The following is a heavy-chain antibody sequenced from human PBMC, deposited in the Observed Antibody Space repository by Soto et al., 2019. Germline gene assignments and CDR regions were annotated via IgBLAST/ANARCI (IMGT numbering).Heavy chain of an antibody. Sequence: SVKVSCKTAGDTYSKYAISRARQAPGQGLEWMGGIIPIFGTANYAQKFQGRVTITADESTSTAYMELSSLRSEDTAVYYCARDREAYCGGDCYESTYYYYGMDVWGQGTTVTVSS. CDR3: ARDREAYCGGDCYESTYYYYGMDV. CDR2: IIPIFGTA. D-gene: IGHD2-21*02. J-gene: IGHJ6*02. V-gene: IGHV1-69*13. CDR1: GDTYSKYA.